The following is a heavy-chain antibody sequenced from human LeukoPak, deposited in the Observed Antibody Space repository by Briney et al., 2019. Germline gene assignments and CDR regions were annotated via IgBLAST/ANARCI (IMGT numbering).Heavy chain of an antibody. Sequence: ETLSLTCTVSGGSISSSSYYWGWIRQPPGKGLEWVSAISGSGGSTYYADSVKGRFTISRDNSKNTLYLQMNSLRAEDTAVYYCAKVPTYYGDYENLDYWGQGTLVTVSS. V-gene: IGHV3-23*01. CDR2: ISGSGGST. J-gene: IGHJ4*02. D-gene: IGHD4-17*01. CDR3: AKVPTYYGDYENLDY. CDR1: GGSISSSSYY.